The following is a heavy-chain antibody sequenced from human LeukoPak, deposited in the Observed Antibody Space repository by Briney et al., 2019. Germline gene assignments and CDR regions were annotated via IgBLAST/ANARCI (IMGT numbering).Heavy chain of an antibody. V-gene: IGHV4-59*01. D-gene: IGHD6-19*01. CDR3: ARVIAVAGGEFDY. CDR2: IYYSGST. Sequence: PSETLSPTCTVSGGSISSYYWSWIRQPPGKGLEWIGYIYYSGSTNYNPSLKSRVTISVDTSKNQFSLKLSSVTAADTAVYYCARVIAVAGGEFDYWGQGTLVTVSS. CDR1: GGSISSYY. J-gene: IGHJ4*02.